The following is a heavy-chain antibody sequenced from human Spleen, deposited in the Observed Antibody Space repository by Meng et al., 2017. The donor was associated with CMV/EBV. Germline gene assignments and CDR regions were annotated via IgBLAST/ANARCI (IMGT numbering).Heavy chain of an antibody. CDR1: GFTFSSYS. CDR3: TTYFSGSGDY. D-gene: IGHD3-10*01. CDR2: ISSSSSYI. J-gene: IGHJ4*02. Sequence: GESLKISCAASGFTFSSYSMNWVRQAPGKGLEWVSSISSSSSYIYYADSVKGRFTISRDNAKNSLYLQMNSLRAEDTAVYYCTTYFSGSGDYWGRGTLVTVSS. V-gene: IGHV3-21*04.